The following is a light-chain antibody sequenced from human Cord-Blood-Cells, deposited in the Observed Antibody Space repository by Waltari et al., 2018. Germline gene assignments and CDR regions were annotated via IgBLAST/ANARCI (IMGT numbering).Light chain of an antibody. Sequence: DIQMTQSPSSLSASVGDRVTITCRASQSISSYLNWYRQKPGKAPKLLIYAASSLQSGVPSRFSGSGSGTDFTPTISSLQPEDFATYYCQQSYSTPTFGGGTKVEIK. J-gene: IGKJ4*01. CDR2: AAS. V-gene: IGKV1-39*01. CDR1: QSISSY. CDR3: QQSYSTPT.